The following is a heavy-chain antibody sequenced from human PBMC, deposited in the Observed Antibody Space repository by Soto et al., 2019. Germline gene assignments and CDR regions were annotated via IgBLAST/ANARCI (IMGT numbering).Heavy chain of an antibody. D-gene: IGHD6-13*01. V-gene: IGHV4-31*03. CDR3: AREGIAAAGDNWFDP. CDR1: GGSISSGGYY. Sequence: SETLSLTCTVSGGSISSGGYYWSWIRHHPGKGLEWIGYIYYSGSTYYNPSLKSRVTVSVDTSKNQFSLKLSSVTAADTAVYYCAREGIAAAGDNWFDPWGQGTLVTVSS. J-gene: IGHJ5*02. CDR2: IYYSGST.